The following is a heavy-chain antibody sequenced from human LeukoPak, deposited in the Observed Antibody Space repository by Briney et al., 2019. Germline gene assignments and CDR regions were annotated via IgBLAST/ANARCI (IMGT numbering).Heavy chain of an antibody. D-gene: IGHD6-19*01. Sequence: SETLSLTCAVYGASFSDYWSWIRQPPGKGLEWIGEINHSGSTNYNPSLKSRVTISGDTSKNQFFLKLNSVTAVDTAVYYCARGRAVGLWGRGTLVTVSS. J-gene: IGHJ2*01. CDR1: GASFSDY. CDR2: INHSGST. CDR3: ARGRAVGL. V-gene: IGHV4-34*01.